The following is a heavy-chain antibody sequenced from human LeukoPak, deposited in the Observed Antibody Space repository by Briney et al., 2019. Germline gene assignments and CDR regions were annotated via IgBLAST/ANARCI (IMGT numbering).Heavy chain of an antibody. V-gene: IGHV3-30*02. J-gene: IGHJ5*02. Sequence: GGSLRLSCAASGFTFSSYAMSWVRQAPGKGLEWVAFIRYDGSNKYYADSVKGRFTISRDNSKNTLYLQMNSLRAEDTAVYYCAKDSYGDSFNWFDPWGQGTLVAVSS. CDR2: IRYDGSNK. CDR1: GFTFSSYA. CDR3: AKDSYGDSFNWFDP. D-gene: IGHD4-17*01.